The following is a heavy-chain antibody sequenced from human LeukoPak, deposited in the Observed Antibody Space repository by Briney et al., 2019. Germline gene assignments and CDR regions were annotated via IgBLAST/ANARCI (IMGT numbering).Heavy chain of an antibody. CDR1: GYSISSGYY. CDR3: AEGSTMIVPGSGWFDP. CDR2: IYHSGST. D-gene: IGHD3-22*01. J-gene: IGHJ5*02. Sequence: PSETLSLTCTVSGYSISSGYYWGWIRQPPGKGLEWIGSIYHSGSTYYNPSLKSRVTISVDTSKNQFSLKLSSVTAADTAVYYCAEGSTMIVPGSGWFDPWGQGTLVTVSS. V-gene: IGHV4-38-2*02.